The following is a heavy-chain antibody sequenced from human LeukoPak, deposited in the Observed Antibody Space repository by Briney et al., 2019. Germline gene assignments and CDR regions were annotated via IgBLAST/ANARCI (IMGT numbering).Heavy chain of an antibody. D-gene: IGHD2-2*01. J-gene: IGHJ5*02. CDR2: ISAYNGNT. CDR3: ARVGVPAAIFWFDP. CDR1: GYTFTSYG. Sequence: ASVKVSCKDSGYTFTSYGISWVRQAPGQGLEWMGWISAYNGNTNYAQKLQGRVAMTTDTSTSTAYMELRSLRSDDTAVYYCARVGVPAAIFWFDPWGQGTLVTVSS. V-gene: IGHV1-18*01.